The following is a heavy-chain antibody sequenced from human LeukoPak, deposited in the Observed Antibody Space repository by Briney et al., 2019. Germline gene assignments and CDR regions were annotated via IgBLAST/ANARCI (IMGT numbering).Heavy chain of an antibody. D-gene: IGHD6-13*01. J-gene: IGHJ5*02. CDR2: IYHSGST. Sequence: SGTLSLTCAVSGGSSSSINWWNWVRQPPGKGLEQIGEIYHSGSTNYNPSLKSRVTISVDKSKNQFSLKLNSVTAADTAVYYCARGRQQLVGWFDPWGQGTLVTVSS. CDR1: GGSSSSINW. V-gene: IGHV4-4*02. CDR3: ARGRQQLVGWFDP.